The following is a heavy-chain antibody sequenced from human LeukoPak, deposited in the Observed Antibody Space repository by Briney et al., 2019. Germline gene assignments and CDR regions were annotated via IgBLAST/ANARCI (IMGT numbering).Heavy chain of an antibody. CDR2: IYYSGDT. Sequence: SETLSLTCIVSGGSISSSSKHGAWIRQPPGKGLEWIGSIYYSGDTYYNPSLRSRVIISVDTSKNQFSLKLTSVTAADTAVYYCARRSAAACARHYWFSPWGQGTLVTVPS. V-gene: IGHV4-39*01. CDR1: GGSISSSSKH. J-gene: IGHJ5*02. D-gene: IGHD6-13*01. CDR3: ARRSAAACARHYWFSP.